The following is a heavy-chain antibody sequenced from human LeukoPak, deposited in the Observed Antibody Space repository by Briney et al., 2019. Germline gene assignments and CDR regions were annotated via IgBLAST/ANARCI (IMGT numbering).Heavy chain of an antibody. Sequence: ASVKVPCKASGYTFTDYYLHWVRQAPGQGLEWMGWINCKSGGTNYAQKFQGRVAMTRDTSISTAFMELSSLTSDDTAVYYCAPTTYTSSWFFFDFWGQGTLVTVSS. D-gene: IGHD6-13*01. V-gene: IGHV1-2*02. CDR1: GYTFTDYY. J-gene: IGHJ4*02. CDR3: APTTYTSSWFFFDF. CDR2: INCKSGGT.